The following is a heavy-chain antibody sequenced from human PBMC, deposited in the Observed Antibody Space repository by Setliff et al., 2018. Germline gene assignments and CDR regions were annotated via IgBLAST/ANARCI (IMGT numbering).Heavy chain of an antibody. V-gene: IGHV3-30*02. CDR1: GFMFSSYG. J-gene: IGHJ4*02. CDR3: AKDGALYSRDGSFDY. CDR2: IRYDASNK. Sequence: PGGSLRLSCAASGFMFSSYGMHWVRQAPGKGLEWVAFIRYDASNKYYSDSVKGRLTISRDNSKSTLFLQMNSLRAEDTALYYCAKDGALYSRDGSFDYWGQGTLVTVSS. D-gene: IGHD2-15*01.